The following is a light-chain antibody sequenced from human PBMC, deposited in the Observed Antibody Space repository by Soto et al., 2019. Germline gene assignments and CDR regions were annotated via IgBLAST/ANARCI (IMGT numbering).Light chain of an antibody. V-gene: IGLV2-14*01. J-gene: IGLJ1*01. CDR3: SSYTSRRTPL. Sequence: QCALTQPASVSGSPGQSITISCTGTSSDVGGYNYVSWYQQHPGKAPKLMIYEVSNRPSGVSNRFSGSKSGNTASLTISGLQDEDEADYYCSSYTSRRTPLVGTGTKV. CDR2: EVS. CDR1: SSDVGGYNY.